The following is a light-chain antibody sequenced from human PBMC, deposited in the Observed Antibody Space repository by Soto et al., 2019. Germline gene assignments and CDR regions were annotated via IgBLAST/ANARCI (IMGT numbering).Light chain of an antibody. CDR1: QGVSNY. J-gene: IGKJ3*01. CDR2: DAS. V-gene: IGKV3-11*01. CDR3: QHRSNWPS. Sequence: EIVLTQSPATLSLSPGDRATLSCRASQGVSNYLAWYQQKPGQDPRLLIYDASNRATGLPARFSGSGSGTDFTLTISRLEPEDFAVYYCQHRSNWPSFGPGTKVDIK.